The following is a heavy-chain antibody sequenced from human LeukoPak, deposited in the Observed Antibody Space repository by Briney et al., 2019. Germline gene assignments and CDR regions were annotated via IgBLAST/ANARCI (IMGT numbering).Heavy chain of an antibody. D-gene: IGHD3-3*01. CDR1: GGSINSGAYF. CDR3: ARGRGAGFGVVIMGRGNYGMDV. V-gene: IGHV4-34*01. Sequence: SETLSLTCIVSGGSINSGAYFWSWIRQPPGKGLEWIGEINHSGSTNYNPSLKSRVTISVDTSKNQFSLKLSSVTAADTAVYYCARGRGAGFGVVIMGRGNYGMDVWGQGTTVIVSS. J-gene: IGHJ6*02. CDR2: INHSGST.